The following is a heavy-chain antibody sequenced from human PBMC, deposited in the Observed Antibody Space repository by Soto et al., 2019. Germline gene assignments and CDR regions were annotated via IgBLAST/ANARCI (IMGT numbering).Heavy chain of an antibody. Sequence: GASVKVSCKASGYTFTGYYMHWVRQAPGQGLEWMGWINPNSGGTNYAQKFQGRVTMTRDTSISTAYMELSRLRSDDTAVYYCARDLGHPYYYYYGMDVWGQGTTVTV. CDR3: ARDLGHPYYYYYGMDV. V-gene: IGHV1-2*02. CDR1: GYTFTGYY. CDR2: INPNSGGT. J-gene: IGHJ6*02.